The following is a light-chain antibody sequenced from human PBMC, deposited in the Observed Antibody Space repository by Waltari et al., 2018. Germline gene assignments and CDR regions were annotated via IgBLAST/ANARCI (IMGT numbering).Light chain of an antibody. CDR1: SLRSYY. CDR2: DKN. V-gene: IGLV3-19*01. CDR3: HSRDASGVGGS. J-gene: IGLJ2*01. Sequence: SSELTQDPAVSVAMGQTVRLTCQGDSLRSYYASWYQQRPGQAPRLVMYDKNNRPSGVPDRFSGSSSHNTASLTITGAQAEDEASYYCHSRDASGVGGSFGGGTKLTVL.